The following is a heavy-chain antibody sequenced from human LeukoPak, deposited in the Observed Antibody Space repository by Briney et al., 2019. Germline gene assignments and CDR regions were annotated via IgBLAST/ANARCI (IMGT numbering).Heavy chain of an antibody. CDR2: ISGSYSDL. D-gene: IGHD1-26*01. V-gene: IGHV3-21*01. Sequence: GGSLRLSCEASGFTFSSYSMNWVRQALGKGLEWVSSISGSYSDLYYADSVKGRFTISRDNAKNSLYLQMNSLRAGDTAVYYCARDRFQSGGSPNVFDIWGRGTMVTVSS. CDR1: GFTFSSYS. CDR3: ARDRFQSGGSPNVFDI. J-gene: IGHJ3*02.